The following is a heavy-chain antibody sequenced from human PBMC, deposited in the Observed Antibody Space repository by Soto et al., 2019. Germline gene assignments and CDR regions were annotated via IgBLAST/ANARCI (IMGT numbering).Heavy chain of an antibody. Sequence: SETLSLTCTVSGGSISSYYWSWIRQPPGKGLEWIGYIYYSGSTNYNPSLKSRVTISVDTSKNQFSLKLSSVTAADTAVYYCARGLTYSGYDGTMDYWGQGTLVTVSS. D-gene: IGHD5-12*01. J-gene: IGHJ4*02. CDR1: GGSISSYY. V-gene: IGHV4-59*01. CDR2: IYYSGST. CDR3: ARGLTYSGYDGTMDY.